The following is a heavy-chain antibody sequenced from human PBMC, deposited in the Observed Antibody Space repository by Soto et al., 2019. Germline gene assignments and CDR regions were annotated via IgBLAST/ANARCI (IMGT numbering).Heavy chain of an antibody. J-gene: IGHJ4*02. CDR3: ARDTSGYYYFDY. CDR2: IIPIFGTA. Sequence: SVKVSCKASGGTFSSYAISWVRQAPGQGLEWMGGIIPIFGTANYAQKFQGRVTITADESTSTAYMELSSLRSEDTAVYYCARDTSGYYYFDYWGQGTLVTVSS. D-gene: IGHD3-22*01. V-gene: IGHV1-69*13. CDR1: GGTFSSYA.